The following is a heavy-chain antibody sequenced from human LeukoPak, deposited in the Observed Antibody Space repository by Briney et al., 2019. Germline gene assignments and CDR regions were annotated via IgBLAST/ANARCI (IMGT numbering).Heavy chain of an antibody. D-gene: IGHD6-6*01. CDR1: GFTFSSYG. V-gene: IGHV3-23*01. CDR2: ISGDGGST. Sequence: PGGSLRLSCAASGFTFSSYGMHWVRQAPGKGREWVSGISGDGGSTYYADSVKGRFTISRDNSKNTLYVQMNSLRAEDTAVYYCAKSWQYSKTWVDYWGQGTLVTVSS. CDR3: AKSWQYSKTWVDY. J-gene: IGHJ4*02.